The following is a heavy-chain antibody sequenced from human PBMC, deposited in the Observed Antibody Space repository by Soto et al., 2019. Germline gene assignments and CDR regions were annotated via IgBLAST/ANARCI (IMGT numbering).Heavy chain of an antibody. J-gene: IGHJ5*02. CDR1: GYTFTGYY. CDR2: INPNTGDT. Sequence: ASVKVSCKASGYTFTGYYIHWVRQAPGQGLEWMGWINPNTGDTLYAQKFQGLVTMTRDTSVSTVYMEVTRLTSDDTAVYYCARRSYGHDNWFDPRGQGTLVTVSS. CDR3: ARRSYGHDNWFDP. D-gene: IGHD5-18*01. V-gene: IGHV1-2*04.